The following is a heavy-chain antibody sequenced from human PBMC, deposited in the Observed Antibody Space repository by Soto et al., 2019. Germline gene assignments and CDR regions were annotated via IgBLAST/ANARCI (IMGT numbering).Heavy chain of an antibody. D-gene: IGHD3-16*01. Sequence: GGSLRLSCSASGFTFSSYAMHWVRQAPGKGLEYVSAISSNGGSTYYADSVKGRFTISRDNSKNTLYLQMSSLRAEDTAVYYCVKNLARYYFDYWGQGTLVTVSS. CDR1: GFTFSSYA. V-gene: IGHV3-64D*08. CDR2: ISSNGGST. CDR3: VKNLARYYFDY. J-gene: IGHJ4*02.